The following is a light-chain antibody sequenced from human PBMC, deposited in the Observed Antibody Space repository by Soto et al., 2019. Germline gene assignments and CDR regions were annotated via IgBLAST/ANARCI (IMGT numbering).Light chain of an antibody. V-gene: IGLV1-47*01. J-gene: IGLJ2*01. CDR1: NSNIGRNY. CDR2: RNS. Sequence: QSVLSQSPSASLTRGQRVTVSRSGINSNIGRNYVHWYQQFAGTAPTVLIYRNSQRPSWVPARFPGFKSCISAYLAISGLRSEDSADYFCATWDERVGGVVFRGASKVTAL. CDR3: ATWDERVGGVV.